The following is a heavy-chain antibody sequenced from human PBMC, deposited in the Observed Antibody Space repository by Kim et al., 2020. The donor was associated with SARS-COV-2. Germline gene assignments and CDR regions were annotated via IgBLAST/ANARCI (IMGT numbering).Heavy chain of an antibody. J-gene: IGHJ5*02. Sequence: GESLKISCMGSGYSFTNYWIGWVRQMPGKGLEWMGIIYPADSDTRYSPSFQGQVTISADKSINTAYLQWSSLKASDSGIYYCTRHPRWFGESPDWFDPWGQGTLVTVSS. CDR3: TRHPRWFGESPDWFDP. CDR1: GYSFTNYW. CDR2: IYPADSDT. V-gene: IGHV5-51*01. D-gene: IGHD3-10*01.